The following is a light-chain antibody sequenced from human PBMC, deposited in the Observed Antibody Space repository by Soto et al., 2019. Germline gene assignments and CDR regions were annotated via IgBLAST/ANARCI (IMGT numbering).Light chain of an antibody. CDR3: QQYNNWPRT. CDR2: GAS. J-gene: IGKJ1*01. V-gene: IGKV3-20*01. CDR1: QSVSNNY. Sequence: EIVLTQSPGTLSLSPGERATLSCRASQSVSNNYLAWYQQKPGQAPRLLIYGASNRATGIPDRFSGSGSGTDFTLTISRLEPEDFAVYYCQQYNNWPRTVGQGTKVDSK.